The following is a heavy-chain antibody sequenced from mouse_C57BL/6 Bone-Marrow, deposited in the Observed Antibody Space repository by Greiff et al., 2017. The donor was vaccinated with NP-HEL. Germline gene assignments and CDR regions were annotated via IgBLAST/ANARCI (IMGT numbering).Heavy chain of an antibody. J-gene: IGHJ1*03. V-gene: IGHV14-4*01. CDR3: TRTTVVAFYWYFDV. D-gene: IGHD1-1*01. CDR1: GFNIKDDY. Sequence: VQLKESGAELVRPGASVKLSCTASGFNIKDDYMHWVKQRPEQGLEWIGWIDPENGDTEYASKFKGKATITADTSSNTAYLQLSSLTSEDTAVYYCTRTTVVAFYWYFDVWGTGTTVTVSS. CDR2: IDPENGDT.